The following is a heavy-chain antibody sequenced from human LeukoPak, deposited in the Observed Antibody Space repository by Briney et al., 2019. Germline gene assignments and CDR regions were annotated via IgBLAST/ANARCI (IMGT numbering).Heavy chain of an antibody. V-gene: IGHV3-15*01. J-gene: IGHJ4*02. CDR2: IKSKTDGGTT. CDR3: ARDLLEWYFDY. D-gene: IGHD3-3*01. CDR1: GFTFSNAW. Sequence: GGSLRLSCAASGFTFSNAWMSWVRQAPGKGLEWVGHIKSKTDGGTTDYAAPVRGRFTISRDNSKNTLYLQMNSLRAEDTAVYYCARDLLEWYFDYWGQGTLVTVSS.